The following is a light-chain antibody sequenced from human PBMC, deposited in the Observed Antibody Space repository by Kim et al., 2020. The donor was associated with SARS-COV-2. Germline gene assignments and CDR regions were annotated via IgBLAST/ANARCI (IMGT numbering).Light chain of an antibody. J-gene: IGKJ5*01. Sequence: SVGDRVIITCQASQSISSFLNWYQQKPRKAPKLLINAASTLRTGAPSRFSGSGSWTDFTLIISDLQPEDFATYYCQQTYSTPSITFGQGTRLEIK. V-gene: IGKV1-39*01. CDR3: QQTYSTPSIT. CDR1: QSISSF. CDR2: AAS.